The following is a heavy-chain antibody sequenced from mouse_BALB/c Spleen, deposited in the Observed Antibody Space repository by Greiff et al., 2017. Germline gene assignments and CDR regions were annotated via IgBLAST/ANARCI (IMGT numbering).Heavy chain of an antibody. CDR2: ISYDGSN. CDR1: GYSITSGYS. CDR3: AREGTGFDY. Sequence: EVHLVESGPGLVKPSQSLSLTCSVTGYSITSGYSWNWIRQFPGNKLEWMGYISYDGSNNYNPSLKNRISITRDTSKNQFFLKLNSVTTEDTATYYCAREGTGFDYWGQGTTLTVSS. J-gene: IGHJ2*01. V-gene: IGHV3-6*02. D-gene: IGHD3-3*01.